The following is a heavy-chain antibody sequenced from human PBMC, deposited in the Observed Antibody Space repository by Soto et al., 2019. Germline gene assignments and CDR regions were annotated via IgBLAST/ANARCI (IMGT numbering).Heavy chain of an antibody. CDR2: INHRGSL. D-gene: IGHD1-1*01. Sequence: SETLSLTCTVTGGSMTSGDQYWTWIRHRPGEGLEWFGYINHRGSLYYNPSLKSRVSMSVDTSKNQFSLNLSSVTAADTAVYYCARELPQRQGRNMDVWGQGPTATV. V-gene: IGHV4-31*03. J-gene: IGHJ6*02. CDR3: ARELPQRQGRNMDV. CDR1: GGSMTSGDQY.